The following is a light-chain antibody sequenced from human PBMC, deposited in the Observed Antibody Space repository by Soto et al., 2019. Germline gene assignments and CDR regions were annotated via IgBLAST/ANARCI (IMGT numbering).Light chain of an antibody. Sequence: QSALPQPASVSGSPGQSITLSCTGTSSDVGGYNYVSWFQQHPGKAPKLMIYEVSNRPSGVSNRFSGSRSGNTASLTISGVQSEDEAEYYCNSYTNNNTFVFGTGTKVTVL. J-gene: IGLJ1*01. CDR3: NSYTNNNTFV. V-gene: IGLV2-14*01. CDR1: SSDVGGYNY. CDR2: EVS.